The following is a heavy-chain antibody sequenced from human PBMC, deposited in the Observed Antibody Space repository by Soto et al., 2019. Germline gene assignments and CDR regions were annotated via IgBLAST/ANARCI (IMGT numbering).Heavy chain of an antibody. CDR1: GFTFSSYA. D-gene: IGHD3-16*02. V-gene: IGHV3-23*01. CDR3: AKDEFGGVIDPLEY. CDR2: ISGSGGST. Sequence: AGGSLRLSCAASGFTFSSYAMSWVRQAPGKGLEWVSAISGSGGSTYYADSVKGRFTISRDNSKNTLYLQMNSLRAEDTAVYYCAKDEFGGVIDPLEYWGQGPLVTVYS. J-gene: IGHJ4*02.